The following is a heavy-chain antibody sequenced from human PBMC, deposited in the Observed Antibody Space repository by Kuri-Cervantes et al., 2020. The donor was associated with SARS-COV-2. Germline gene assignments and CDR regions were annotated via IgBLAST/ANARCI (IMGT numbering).Heavy chain of an antibody. CDR1: GFTFSRHA. D-gene: IGHD3-16*01. CDR3: AKAMITFGGVNYYYGMDV. V-gene: IGHV3-23*01. J-gene: IGHJ6*02. CDR2: ISGSGGST. Sequence: GESLRISCAASGFTFSRHAMSWVRQAPGKGLEWVSAISGSGGSTYYADSVKGRFTISRDNSKNTLYLQMNSLRAEDTAVYYCAKAMITFGGVNYYYGMDVWGQGTTVTVSS.